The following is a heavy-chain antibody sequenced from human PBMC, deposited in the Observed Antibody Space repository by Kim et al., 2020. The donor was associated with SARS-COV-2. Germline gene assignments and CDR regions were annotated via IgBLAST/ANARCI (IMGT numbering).Heavy chain of an antibody. V-gene: IGHV4-4*02. CDR3: ARERPSTTVTPAPWFDP. CDR1: GGSISSSNW. D-gene: IGHD4-17*01. Sequence: SETLSLTCAVSGGSISSSNWWSWVRQPPGKGLEWIGEIYHSGSTNYNPSLKSRVTISVDKSKNQFSLKLSSVTAADTAVYYCARERPSTTVTPAPWFDPWGQGTLVTVSS. CDR2: IYHSGST. J-gene: IGHJ5*02.